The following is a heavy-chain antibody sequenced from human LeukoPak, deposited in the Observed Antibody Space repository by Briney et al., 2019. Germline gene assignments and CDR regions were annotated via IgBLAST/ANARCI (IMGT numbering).Heavy chain of an antibody. CDR1: GDSISSNYC. Sequence: SGTLSLTCAVSGDSISSNYCWRWVRQFPGKGLEWIGEVYRRGSTSYNPSLKSRVVISIDKSKNQYSLKLNSVTAADTAVYYCARHYGPWGQGTLVTVSS. CDR3: ARHYGP. CDR2: VYRRGST. D-gene: IGHD3-16*01. J-gene: IGHJ5*02. V-gene: IGHV4-4*02.